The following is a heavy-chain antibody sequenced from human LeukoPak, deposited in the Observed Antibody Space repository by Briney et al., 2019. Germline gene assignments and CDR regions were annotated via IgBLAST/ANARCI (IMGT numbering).Heavy chain of an antibody. V-gene: IGHV4-61*02. CDR1: GGPISSGNYY. D-gene: IGHD3-3*01. J-gene: IGHJ3*02. CDR2: IYTSGST. Sequence: PSQTLSLTCAVSGGPISSGNYYGRWIRQPAGKGLEWIGRIYTSGSTNYNPSLKSRVTISVDTSKNQFSLKLSSVTAADTAVYYCARSLTPYNDFWSGYSDAFDIWGEGTMLTVSS. CDR3: ARSLTPYNDFWSGYSDAFDI.